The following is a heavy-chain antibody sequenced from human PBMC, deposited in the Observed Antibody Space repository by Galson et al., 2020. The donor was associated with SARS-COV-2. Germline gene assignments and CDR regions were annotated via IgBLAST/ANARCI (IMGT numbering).Heavy chain of an antibody. Sequence: GESLKISCAASGFTFSSYSMNWVRQAPGKGLEWVSYISSSSSTIYYADSVKGRFTISRDNAKNSLYLQMNSLRAEDTAVYYCARDGVMVGGIITSDYGMDVWGQGTTVSVSS. CDR3: ARDGVMVGGIITSDYGMDV. J-gene: IGHJ6*02. D-gene: IGHD3-10*01. CDR1: GFTFSSYS. V-gene: IGHV3-48*04. CDR2: ISSSSSTI.